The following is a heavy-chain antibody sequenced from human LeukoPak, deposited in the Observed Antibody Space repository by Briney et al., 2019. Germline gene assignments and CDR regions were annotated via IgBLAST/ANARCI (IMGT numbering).Heavy chain of an antibody. CDR1: GGTFSSYA. CDR2: IIPLSGTA. V-gene: IGHV1-69*05. D-gene: IGHD3-22*01. Sequence: ASVKVSCKASGGTFSSYAINWVRQAPGHGLEWMGGIIPLSGTANYAQKFQGRVSITTDESTSTAYMELSSLRSEDTAVYYCATVGDDSSGYYWFDYWGQGTLVTVSS. J-gene: IGHJ4*02. CDR3: ATVGDDSSGYYWFDY.